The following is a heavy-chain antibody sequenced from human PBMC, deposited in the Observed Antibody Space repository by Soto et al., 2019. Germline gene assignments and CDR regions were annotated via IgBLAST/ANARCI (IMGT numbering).Heavy chain of an antibody. CDR1: GGSISSYY. CDR3: ARGRKAGSGSYYGY. CDR2: IYYSGST. V-gene: IGHV4-59*01. J-gene: IGHJ4*02. Sequence: SETLSLTCTVSGGSISSYYWSWIRQPPGKGLEWIGYIYYSGSTNYNPSLKSRVTISVDTSKNQFSLKLSSVTAADTAVYYCARGRKAGSGSYYGYWGQGTLVTVSS. D-gene: IGHD3-10*01.